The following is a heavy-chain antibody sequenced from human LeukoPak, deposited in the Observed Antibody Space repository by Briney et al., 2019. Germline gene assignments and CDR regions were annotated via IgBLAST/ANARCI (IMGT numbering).Heavy chain of an antibody. V-gene: IGHV3-7*03. CDR1: GFTFSSYW. D-gene: IGHD1-26*01. CDR3: AKGGLIDGMDV. Sequence: PGGSLRLSCAASGFTFSSYWMLWVRQAPGKGLEWVASIKQDGSEKYYVDSMKGRFTISRDNAKNSLYLQMNSLRAEDTALYYCAKGGLIDGMDVWGQGTTVTVSS. J-gene: IGHJ6*02. CDR2: IKQDGSEK.